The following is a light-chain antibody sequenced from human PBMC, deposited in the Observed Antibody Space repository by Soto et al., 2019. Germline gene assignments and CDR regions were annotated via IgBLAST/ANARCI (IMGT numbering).Light chain of an antibody. V-gene: IGLV2-14*01. Sequence: QSALTQPASVPGSPGQSITISCTGTSSDVGGYNYVSWYQQHPGKAPKLMIYDVSNRPSGVSNRLSGSKSGNTASLTIPGLQAEDEADYYCSSYTSSRTLLYVFGTGTKLTVL. CDR1: SSDVGGYNY. CDR2: DVS. J-gene: IGLJ1*01. CDR3: SSYTSSRTLLYV.